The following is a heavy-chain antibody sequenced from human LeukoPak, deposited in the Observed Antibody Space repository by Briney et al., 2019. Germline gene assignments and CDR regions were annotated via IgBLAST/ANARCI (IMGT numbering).Heavy chain of an antibody. CDR3: STDDTYYYDTSGYYALGDAFDI. CDR1: GFTLSNAW. CDR2: IKSKTDGGTT. V-gene: IGHV3-15*01. Sequence: PGGSLRLSCAASGFTLSNAWMSWVRQAPGKGLEWVGRIKSKTDGGTTDYAAPVKGRFTISRDDSKNTLYLQMNSLKTEDTAVYYCSTDDTYYYDTSGYYALGDAFDIWGQGTMVTVSS. J-gene: IGHJ3*02. D-gene: IGHD3-22*01.